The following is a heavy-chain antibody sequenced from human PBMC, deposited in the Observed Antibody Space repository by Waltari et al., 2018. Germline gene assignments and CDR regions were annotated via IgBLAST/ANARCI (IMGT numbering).Heavy chain of an antibody. J-gene: IGHJ4*02. V-gene: IGHV4-39*01. CDR1: GGSISTIGYY. D-gene: IGHD2-21*01. CDR3: ARHGGYFSNFDY. CDR2: IYHSGTT. Sequence: QLQLQESGPGLVKPSETLSLTCTVSGGSISTIGYYWAWVRQPPGKGLEWIGTIYHSGTTYYNPCLESRVTISVDTSRNQFSLKLRSVTAADTAVYYCARHGGYFSNFDYWGQGTLVTVSS.